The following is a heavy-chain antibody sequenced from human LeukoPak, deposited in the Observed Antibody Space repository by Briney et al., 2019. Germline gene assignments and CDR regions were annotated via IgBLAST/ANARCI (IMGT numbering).Heavy chain of an antibody. CDR2: INHSGST. V-gene: IGHV4-34*01. Sequence: SETLSLTCAVSGGSFSGYYWSWIRQPPGKGLEWIGEINHSGSTNYNPSLKSRVTISVDTSKNQFSLKLSSVTAADTAVYYCARRTHTAMVTIFDYWGQGTLVTVSS. CDR3: ARRTHTAMVTIFDY. D-gene: IGHD5-18*01. CDR1: GGSFSGYY. J-gene: IGHJ4*02.